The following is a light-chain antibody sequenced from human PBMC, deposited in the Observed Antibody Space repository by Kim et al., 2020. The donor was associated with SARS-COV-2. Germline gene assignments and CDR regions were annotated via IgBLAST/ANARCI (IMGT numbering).Light chain of an antibody. V-gene: IGKV3-15*01. J-gene: IGKJ3*01. CDR1: QSVSSN. CDR3: QQYNIWPPFT. Sequence: SPGERATLSCRASQSVSSNLAWYQQKPGQAPRLLIYSASTRATGIPARFSGSGSGTEFTLTISSLQSEDFAVYYCQQYNIWPPFTFGPGTKVDIK. CDR2: SAS.